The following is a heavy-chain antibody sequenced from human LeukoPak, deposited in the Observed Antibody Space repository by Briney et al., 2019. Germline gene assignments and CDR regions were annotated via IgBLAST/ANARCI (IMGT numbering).Heavy chain of an antibody. Sequence: PSETLSLTCAVYGGSFSDYYWNWIRQPPGKGLEWIAHVYYSGSTNYNPSLKSRVTISLDTSKNQFSLKLSSVTAADTAVYYCAKDVGSTTSYFDYWGQGTLVTVSS. D-gene: IGHD1-26*01. CDR3: AKDVGSTTSYFDY. V-gene: IGHV4-34*11. J-gene: IGHJ4*02. CDR1: GGSFSDYY. CDR2: VYYSGST.